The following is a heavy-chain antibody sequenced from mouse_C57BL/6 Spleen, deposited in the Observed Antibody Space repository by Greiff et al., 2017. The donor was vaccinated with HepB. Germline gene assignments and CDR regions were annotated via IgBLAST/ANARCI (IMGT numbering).Heavy chain of an antibody. CDR2: ISSGGDYI. CDR3: TRDRDYFDY. V-gene: IGHV5-9-1*02. CDR1: GFTFSSYA. J-gene: IGHJ2*01. Sequence: DVQLQESGEGLVKPGGSLKLSCAASGFTFSSYAMSWVRQTPEKRLEWVAYISSGGDYIYYADTVKGRFTISRDNARNTLYLQMSSLKSEDTAMYYCTRDRDYFDYWGQGTTLTVSS.